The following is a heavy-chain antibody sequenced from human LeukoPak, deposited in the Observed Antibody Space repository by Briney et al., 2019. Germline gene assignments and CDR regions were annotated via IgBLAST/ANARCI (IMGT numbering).Heavy chain of an antibody. V-gene: IGHV3-30*02. CDR3: ARDESDDYVWGSYRYNDY. CDR1: GFTFSSYG. Sequence: GGSLRLSCAASGFTFSSYGMHWVRQAPGKGLEYVAFIRYDGSNKYYADSVKGRFTISRDNSKNTLYPQMNSLRAEDTAVYYCARDESDDYVWGSYRYNDYWGQGTLVTVSS. CDR2: IRYDGSNK. D-gene: IGHD3-16*02. J-gene: IGHJ4*02.